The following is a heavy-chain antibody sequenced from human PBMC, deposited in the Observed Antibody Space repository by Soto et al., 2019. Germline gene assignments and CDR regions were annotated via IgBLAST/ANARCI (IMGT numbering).Heavy chain of an antibody. V-gene: IGHV1-8*01. CDR2: MNPNSGNT. CDR1: GYTFTSYD. J-gene: IGHJ4*02. Sequence: QVQLVQSGAEVKKPGASVKVSCKASGYTFTSYDINWVRQATGQGLEWMGWMNPNSGNTGYAQKYQGRVSMHRNPSISTAYMDLSSLRSDDTAVYYCARDKVGMVDYWGQGTLVTVSS. D-gene: IGHD5-12*01. CDR3: ARDKVGMVDY.